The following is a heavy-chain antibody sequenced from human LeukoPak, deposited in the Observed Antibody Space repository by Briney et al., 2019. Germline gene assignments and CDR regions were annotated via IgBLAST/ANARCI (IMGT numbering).Heavy chain of an antibody. J-gene: IGHJ4*02. CDR1: GDSISNGDFY. CDR2: ISYSGSA. V-gene: IGHV4-31*03. D-gene: IGHD3-10*01. CDR3: AVGGQGTEVDS. Sequence: SQTLSLTCTVSGDSISNGDFYWSWIRQHPGEGLEWVGHISYSGSAYYHPSLKSRVTISVDTSKNQFSLKLTSVTAADTAMYYCAVGGQGTEVDSWGQGTLVTVSS.